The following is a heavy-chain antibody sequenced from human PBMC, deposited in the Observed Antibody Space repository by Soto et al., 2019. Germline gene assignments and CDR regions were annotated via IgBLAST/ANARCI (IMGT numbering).Heavy chain of an antibody. Sequence: LRLSCAAAGIRFSYYGMHWVRQAPGKGLEWVAIISYDAKYKYYAESVKGRFTISRDNSRNTLNLQMTSLGGEDTAVYYCATNLQRRSLSDAFDIWGQGTMVTVSS. D-gene: IGHD3-3*02. CDR3: ATNLQRRSLSDAFDI. CDR1: GIRFSYYG. V-gene: IGHV3-30*03. J-gene: IGHJ3*02. CDR2: ISYDAKYK.